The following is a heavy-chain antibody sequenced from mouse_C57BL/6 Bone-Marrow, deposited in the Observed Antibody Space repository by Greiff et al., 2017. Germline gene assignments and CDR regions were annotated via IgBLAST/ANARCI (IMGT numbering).Heavy chain of an antibody. CDR2: INPGSGGT. D-gene: IGHD4-1*01. CDR1: GYAFTNYL. CDR3: ARSKNWDSWFAY. V-gene: IGHV1-54*01. Sequence: QVQLQQSGAELVRPGTSVKVSCKASGYAFTNYLIEWVKQRPGQGLEWIGVINPGSGGTNYTEKFKGKATLTADKSSSTAYMQLSRLTSEGSVVYFCARSKNWDSWFAYWGQGTLVTVSA. J-gene: IGHJ3*01.